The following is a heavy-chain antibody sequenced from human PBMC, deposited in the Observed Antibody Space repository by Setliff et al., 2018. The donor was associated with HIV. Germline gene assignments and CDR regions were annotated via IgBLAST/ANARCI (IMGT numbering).Heavy chain of an antibody. CDR2: IYSNGRT. Sequence: TLSLTCTVSGGSITSGSYYWSWIRQPAGKGLEWIGRIYSNGRTTHNPSLKSRVTISRDTSENQFSLRLSSVTAADTAVYYCARGSYTVRTDYWGQGTRVTVSS. CDR3: ARGSYTVRTDY. D-gene: IGHD3-10*01. J-gene: IGHJ4*02. V-gene: IGHV4-61*02. CDR1: GGSITSGSYY.